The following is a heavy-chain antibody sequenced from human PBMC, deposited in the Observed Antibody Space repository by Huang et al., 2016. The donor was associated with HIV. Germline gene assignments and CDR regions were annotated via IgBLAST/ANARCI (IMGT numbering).Heavy chain of an antibody. CDR1: GGSVNSGYYY. V-gene: IGHV4-39*01. CDR3: ARLPFDYVWGTQRQTALDELDV. Sequence: QLQLQESGPGLVRPSETLSLTCSVSGGSVNSGYYYWGWIRQPPGKGLEGCASVFYGGNTFYHPSLKSRVSMSVDTSKKRFSLNLSSVTAADTAVYFCARLPFDYVWGTQRQTALDELDVWGQGTMVTVSS. CDR2: VFYGGNT. J-gene: IGHJ3*01. D-gene: IGHD3-16*01.